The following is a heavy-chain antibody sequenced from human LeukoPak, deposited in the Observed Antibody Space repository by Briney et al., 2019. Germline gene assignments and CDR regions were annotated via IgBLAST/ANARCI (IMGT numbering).Heavy chain of an antibody. CDR1: GGSISSYY. CDR2: IYTSGST. CDR3: AREDDFWSGYSYNWFDP. D-gene: IGHD3-3*01. V-gene: IGHV4-4*07. Sequence: SETLSLTCTVSGGSISSYYWSWIRQPAGKGLEWIGRIYTSGSTNYNPSLKSRVTMSVDTSKNQFSLKLSSVTAADTAVYYCAREDDFWSGYSYNWFDPWGQGTLVTVSS. J-gene: IGHJ5*02.